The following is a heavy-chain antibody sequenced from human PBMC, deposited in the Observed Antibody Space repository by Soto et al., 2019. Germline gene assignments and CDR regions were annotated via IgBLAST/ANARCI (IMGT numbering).Heavy chain of an antibody. CDR1: GYTFSDFD. Sequence: ASVKVSCKASGYTFSDFDINWLRQASGQGPEWMGWMNAKSGDTFFAQRFQGKFNMTWDTSLSTAYMEVGSLTSDDTAMYYCARGNPFNYAGFDVWGQGTTVTASS. J-gene: IGHJ6*02. V-gene: IGHV1-8*01. D-gene: IGHD3-16*01. CDR2: MNAKSGDT. CDR3: ARGNPFNYAGFDV.